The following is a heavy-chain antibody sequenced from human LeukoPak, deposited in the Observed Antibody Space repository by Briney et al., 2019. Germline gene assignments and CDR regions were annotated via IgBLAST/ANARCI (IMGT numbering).Heavy chain of an antibody. D-gene: IGHD2-15*01. Sequence: ASVKVSCKASGYTLTGYYLHWVRQAPGQGLEWMGCVNPNSGDTNYAQKFQGRVTMTRDTSISTAYLQLSRLRSDDTAMFYCVRYCSAGTCYGKVDFWGQGTLVTVSS. J-gene: IGHJ4*02. CDR1: GYTLTGYY. CDR2: VNPNSGDT. CDR3: VRYCSAGTCYGKVDF. V-gene: IGHV1-2*02.